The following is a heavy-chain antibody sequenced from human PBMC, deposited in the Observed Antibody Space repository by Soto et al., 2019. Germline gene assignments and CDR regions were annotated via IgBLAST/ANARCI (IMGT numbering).Heavy chain of an antibody. J-gene: IGHJ6*02. CDR3: ARDRTKYYDILTGKGYYYYGMDV. CDR1: GGSISSYY. V-gene: IGHV4-59*01. Sequence: PSETLSLSCTVSGGSISSYYWSWIRQPPGKGLEWIGYIYYSGSTNYNPSLKSRVTISVDTSKNQFSLKLSSVTAADTAVYYCARDRTKYYDILTGKGYYYYGMDVWGQGTTVT. D-gene: IGHD3-9*01. CDR2: IYYSGST.